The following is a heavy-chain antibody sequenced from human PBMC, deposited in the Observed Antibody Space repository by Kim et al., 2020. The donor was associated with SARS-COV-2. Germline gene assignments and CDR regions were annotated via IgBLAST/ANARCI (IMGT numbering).Heavy chain of an antibody. D-gene: IGHD3-9*01. CDR1: GYTLTELS. J-gene: IGHJ6*02. Sequence: ASVKVSCKVSGYTLTELSMHWVRQAPGKGLEWMGGFDPEDGETIYAQKFQGRVTMTEDTSTDTAYMELSSLRSEDTAVYYCATDSPLLRYFDRAKNYYYYYGMDVWGQGTTVTVSS. V-gene: IGHV1-24*01. CDR2: FDPEDGET. CDR3: ATDSPLLRYFDRAKNYYYYYGMDV.